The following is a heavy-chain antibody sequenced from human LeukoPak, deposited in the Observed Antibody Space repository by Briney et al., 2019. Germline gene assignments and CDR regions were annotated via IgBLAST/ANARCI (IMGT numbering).Heavy chain of an antibody. CDR3: ARGREYYGSRSYRYFDY. CDR1: GGSFSGYY. Sequence: SETLSLTCAVYGGSFSGYYWSWIRQPPGKGLEWIGEINHSGSTNYNPSLKSRVTISVDTSRNQFSLKLSSVTAADTAVYYCARGREYYGSRSYRYFDYWGQGTLVTVSS. V-gene: IGHV4-34*01. CDR2: INHSGST. D-gene: IGHD3-10*01. J-gene: IGHJ4*02.